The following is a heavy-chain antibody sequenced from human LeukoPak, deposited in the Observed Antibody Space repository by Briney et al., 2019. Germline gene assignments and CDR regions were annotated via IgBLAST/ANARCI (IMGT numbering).Heavy chain of an antibody. Sequence: PSETLSLTCTVSGGSISSYYWSWIGQPPGKGLEWIGYIYYSGSTNYNPSLKSRVTISVDTSKNQFSLKLSSVTAADTAVYYCARHGRSMAAVDYWGQGTLVTVSS. CDR3: ARHGRSMAAVDY. J-gene: IGHJ4*02. D-gene: IGHD2/OR15-2a*01. CDR2: IYYSGST. V-gene: IGHV4-59*08. CDR1: GGSISSYY.